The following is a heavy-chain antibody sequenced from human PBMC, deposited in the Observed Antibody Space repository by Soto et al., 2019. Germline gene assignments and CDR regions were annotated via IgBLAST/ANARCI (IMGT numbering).Heavy chain of an antibody. CDR1: EISFSSYW. CDR2: INQDGSEK. J-gene: IGHJ4*01. CDR3: ATDLTWPNY. V-gene: IGHV3-7*01. D-gene: IGHD2-8*01. Sequence: EEQLVESGGGLVQPGGSLKLSCVVDEISFSSYWMTWVRQAPGKGLECVANINQDGSEKYYEDSVKGRFTIPRDNTKNSLYLHMNSLRAEDTAVYYCATDLTWPNYWGHGTLVAVSS.